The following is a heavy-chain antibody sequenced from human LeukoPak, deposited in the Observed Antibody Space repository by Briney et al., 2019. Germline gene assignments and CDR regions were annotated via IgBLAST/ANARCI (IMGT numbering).Heavy chain of an antibody. CDR2: ITQTAASI. Sequence: GGSLRLSCVASGFTFSSYEMNWVRQAPGKGLEWVSYITQTAASIYHADSVRGRFTISRDNAKTSLYLQMNSLRDEDTAVYYCARGGGAMVDYWGQGTLVTVSS. J-gene: IGHJ4*02. D-gene: IGHD5-18*01. CDR1: GFTFSSYE. CDR3: ARGGGAMVDY. V-gene: IGHV3-48*03.